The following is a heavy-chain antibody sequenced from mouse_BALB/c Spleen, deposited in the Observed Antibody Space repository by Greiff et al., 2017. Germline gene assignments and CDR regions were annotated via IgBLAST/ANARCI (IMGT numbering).Heavy chain of an antibody. CDR1: GFSLSRYS. Sequence: QVHVKQSGPGLVAPSQSLSITCTVSGFSLSRYSVHWVRQPPGKGLEWLGMIWGGGSTDYNSALKSRLSISKDNSKSQVFLKMNSLQTDDTAMYYCARNTVTTATGFAYWGQGTLVTVSA. CDR2: IWGGGST. D-gene: IGHD1-2*01. J-gene: IGHJ3*01. V-gene: IGHV2-6-4*01. CDR3: ARNTVTTATGFAY.